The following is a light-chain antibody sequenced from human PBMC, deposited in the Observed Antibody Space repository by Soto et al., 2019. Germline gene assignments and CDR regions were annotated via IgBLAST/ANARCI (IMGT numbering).Light chain of an antibody. CDR1: HGISSY. Sequence: AIRMTQSPSSFSASTGDRVTITCRASHGISSYLAWYQQKPGKAPKLLVYAASTLQYGVPSRFSGSGSGTDFTLTISCLQSEDFATFFCQQYYTYPQTFGQGTKLEIK. V-gene: IGKV1-8*01. CDR3: QQYYTYPQT. CDR2: AAS. J-gene: IGKJ2*01.